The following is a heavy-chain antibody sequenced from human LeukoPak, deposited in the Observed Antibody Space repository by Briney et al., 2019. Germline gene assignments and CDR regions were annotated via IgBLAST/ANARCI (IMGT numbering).Heavy chain of an antibody. Sequence: GGSPRLSCAASGFTFSSYSMNWVRQAPGKGLEWVSYISSSSTYIYYADSVKGRFTISRDNAKNSLYLQMNSLRAEDTAVYYCAREDSYGFGIDYWGQGTLVTVSS. CDR3: AREDSYGFGIDY. CDR1: GFTFSSYS. V-gene: IGHV3-21*01. CDR2: ISSSSTYI. D-gene: IGHD5-18*01. J-gene: IGHJ4*02.